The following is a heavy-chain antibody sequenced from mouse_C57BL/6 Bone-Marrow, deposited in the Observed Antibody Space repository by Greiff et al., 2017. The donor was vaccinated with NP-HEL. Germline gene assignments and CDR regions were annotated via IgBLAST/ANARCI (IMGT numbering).Heavy chain of an antibody. Sequence: EVQVVESGAELVRPGASVKLSCTASGFNIKDDYMHWVKQRPEQGLEWIGWIDPENGDTEYASKFQGKATITADTSSNTAYLQLSSLTSEDAAVYYCTTGGSSPYAMDYWGQGTSVTVSS. CDR1: GFNIKDDY. CDR3: TTGGSSPYAMDY. D-gene: IGHD1-1*01. V-gene: IGHV14-4*01. CDR2: IDPENGDT. J-gene: IGHJ4*01.